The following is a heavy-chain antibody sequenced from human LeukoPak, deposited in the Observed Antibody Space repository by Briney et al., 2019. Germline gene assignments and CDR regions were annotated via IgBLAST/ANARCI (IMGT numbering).Heavy chain of an antibody. V-gene: IGHV3-23*01. J-gene: IGHJ3*02. CDR1: GFTFSSYG. D-gene: IGHD2-15*01. Sequence: GGSLRLSCVASGFTFSSYGMNWARQAPGKVLEWVSSSAGSGGGGGTYYADSVKGRFTISRDSSKNTLFLHMNSLRVEDTAVYYCAKGTTGHCSGATCYPFDMWGQGTVVTVSS. CDR2: SAGSGGGGGT. CDR3: AKGTTGHCSGATCYPFDM.